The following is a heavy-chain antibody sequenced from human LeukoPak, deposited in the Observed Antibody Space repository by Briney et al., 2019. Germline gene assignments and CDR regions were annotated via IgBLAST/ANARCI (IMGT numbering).Heavy chain of an antibody. CDR3: ARGRITGTSPLGY. J-gene: IGHJ4*02. CDR2: INHSGST. V-gene: IGHV4-34*01. D-gene: IGHD1-7*01. Sequence: PSETLSLACAVYGGSFSGYYWSWIRQPQGKWLEWIGEINHSGSTNYNPSLKSRVTISVDTSKNQFSLKLSSVTAADTAVYYCARGRITGTSPLGYWGQGTLVTVSS. CDR1: GGSFSGYY.